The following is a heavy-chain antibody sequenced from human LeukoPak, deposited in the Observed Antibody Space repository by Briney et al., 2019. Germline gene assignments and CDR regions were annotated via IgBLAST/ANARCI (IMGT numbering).Heavy chain of an antibody. CDR2: ITPNSGDA. D-gene: IGHD3-22*01. Sequence: ASVKVSCKASGYTFTANYIHWMRLAPGQGLEWMGRITPNSGDAVYAQNFQGRVTMTTDTSISTAYMELSSLRSDDTAVYYCARETEYYYDSSGYCYYYYMDVWGKGTTVTVSS. V-gene: IGHV1-2*06. J-gene: IGHJ6*03. CDR1: GYTFTANY. CDR3: ARETEYYYDSSGYCYYYYMDV.